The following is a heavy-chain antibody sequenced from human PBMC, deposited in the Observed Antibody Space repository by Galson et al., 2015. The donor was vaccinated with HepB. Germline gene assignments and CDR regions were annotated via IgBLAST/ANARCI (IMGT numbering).Heavy chain of an antibody. CDR1: GGTFSRYA. D-gene: IGHD6-13*01. V-gene: IGHV1-69*04. CDR3: ARALMGGQLAYFDY. Sequence: SVKVSCKASGGTFSRYAITWVRQAPGQGLAWMGRIIPILDITNYAQKFQGRVTITADKSTTTAYMELSSLRSEDTAVYYCARALMGGQLAYFDYWGQGTLVTVSS. CDR2: IIPILDIT. J-gene: IGHJ4*02.